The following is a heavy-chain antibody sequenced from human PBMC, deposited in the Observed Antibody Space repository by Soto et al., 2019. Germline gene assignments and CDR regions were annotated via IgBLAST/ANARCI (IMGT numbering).Heavy chain of an antibody. D-gene: IGHD1-26*01. J-gene: IGHJ4*02. CDR2: IYHSTT. CDR1: GGSVSSSSYY. Sequence: QVQLQESGPGLVKPSETLSLTCTVSGGSVSSSSYYWNWIRQPPGRGLEWIGYIYHSTTNYNPSLKSRVTISLDTSKNQFLLKLNSVTAADMAVYYCARELVGATTDYWGQGTLVTVSS. CDR3: ARELVGATTDY. V-gene: IGHV4-61*01.